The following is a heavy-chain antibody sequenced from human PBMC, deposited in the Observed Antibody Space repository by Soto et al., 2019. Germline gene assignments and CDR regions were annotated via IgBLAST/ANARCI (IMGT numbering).Heavy chain of an antibody. CDR1: GGTFSSYA. D-gene: IGHD4-17*01. CDR2: IIPIFCTA. Sequence: QVQLVQSGAEVKKPGSSVKVSCKASGGTFSSYAISWVRQAPGQGLEWMGGIIPIFCTANYAQKFHGRVTITADESTSTAHMELSSLRSEDTAVYYCMATVVNFDYWGQGTLVTVAS. V-gene: IGHV1-69*01. J-gene: IGHJ4*02. CDR3: MATVVNFDY.